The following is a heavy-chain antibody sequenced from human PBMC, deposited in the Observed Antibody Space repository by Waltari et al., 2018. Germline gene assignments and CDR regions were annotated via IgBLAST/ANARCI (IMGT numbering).Heavy chain of an antibody. J-gene: IGHJ2*01. CDR1: GGSVHSQTSY. D-gene: IGHD4-17*01. Sequence: QVRLQESGPGMVMPSETLSLPCSVFGGSVHSQTSYWTWIRQPPGKGLEWIGYIYYSGTTNSNPSLKSRLTMSVDWSKNQFSLELRSVTAADTAVYFCARAATTVTRRGTCDLWGRGTPVSVSS. CDR2: IYYSGTT. V-gene: IGHV4-61*01. CDR3: ARAATTVTRRGTCDL.